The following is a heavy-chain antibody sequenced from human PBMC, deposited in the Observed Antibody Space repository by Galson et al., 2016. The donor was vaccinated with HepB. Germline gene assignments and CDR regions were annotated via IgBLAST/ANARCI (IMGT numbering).Heavy chain of an antibody. V-gene: IGHV3-7*01. J-gene: IGHJ1*01. CDR3: ATEGLIGGTYSYFQH. D-gene: IGHD1-26*01. Sequence: SLRLSCAASGFTFGSYWMSWVRQAPGKGLELTANINQDGSEKSYVDSAKGRFTISRDNAKNSLYLQMNSLRAEDTAVYFCATEGLIGGTYSYFQHWGPGTLVTVSP. CDR1: GFTFGSYW. CDR2: INQDGSEK.